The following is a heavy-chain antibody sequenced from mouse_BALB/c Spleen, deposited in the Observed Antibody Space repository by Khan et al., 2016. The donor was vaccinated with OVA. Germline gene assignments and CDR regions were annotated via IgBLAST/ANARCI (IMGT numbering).Heavy chain of an antibody. CDR3: ERSGYDYFAY. Sequence: VQLQESGAELVRPGSSVKISCKASGYAFSNYWMNWVKQRPGQGLEWIGQIYPGDGDTSFNGKFRGKATLTADKSSSTAYMQLSSLTSEDSAVYFCERSGYDYFAYWGQGTVVTVSA. D-gene: IGHD2-14*01. CDR2: IYPGDGDT. J-gene: IGHJ3*01. CDR1: GYAFSNYW. V-gene: IGHV1-80*01.